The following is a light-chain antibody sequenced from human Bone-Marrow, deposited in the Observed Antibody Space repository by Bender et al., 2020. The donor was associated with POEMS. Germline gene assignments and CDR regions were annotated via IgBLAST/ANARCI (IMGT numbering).Light chain of an antibody. CDR2: EDD. J-gene: IGLJ3*02. Sequence: SYELTQPPSVSVSPGQTARITCSGDALPRKYAYWYQQKSGQAPLLVIYEDDKRPSGIPDRFSASSSGTMATLTISGAQVEDEADYYCCSYRSATSWVFGGGTGVTVL. V-gene: IGLV3-10*01. CDR3: CSYRSATSWV. CDR1: ALPRKY.